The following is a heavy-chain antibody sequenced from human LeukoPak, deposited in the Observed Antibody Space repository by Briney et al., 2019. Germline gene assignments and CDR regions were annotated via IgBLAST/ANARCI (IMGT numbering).Heavy chain of an antibody. CDR1: GFSFSSYG. J-gene: IGHJ4*02. Sequence: GGSLRLSCAASGFSFSSYGMSWVRQAPGKGLEWISAITGSGGTTYYADSVEGRFTISRDNSRNTLYLQVNSLRAEDTAVYYCDRDRMGAILYFDSWGQGTLVTVSS. CDR2: ITGSGGTT. CDR3: DRDRMGAILYFDS. V-gene: IGHV3-23*01. D-gene: IGHD1-26*01.